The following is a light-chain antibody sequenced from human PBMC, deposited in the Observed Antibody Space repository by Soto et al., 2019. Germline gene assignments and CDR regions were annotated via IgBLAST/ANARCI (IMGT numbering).Light chain of an antibody. CDR3: QQYEA. CDR2: GAS. V-gene: IGKV2-29*01. CDR1: QSLLHSDGKTY. J-gene: IGKJ1*01. Sequence: DIVMTQTPLSLSVTPGQPASISCKSSQSLLHSDGKTYLYWYLQKPGQPPQLLIYGASSRATGIPDRFSGSGSGTDFTLTISRLEPEDFAVYYCQQYEAFGQGTKVEIK.